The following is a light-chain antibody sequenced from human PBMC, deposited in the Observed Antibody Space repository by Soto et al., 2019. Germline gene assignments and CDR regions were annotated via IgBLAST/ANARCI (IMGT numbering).Light chain of an antibody. CDR3: QKYDASPLT. CDR1: QTLSTNS. CDR2: AAS. V-gene: IGKV3-20*01. Sequence: EIVLTQSPGTLSLSPGERASLSCRASQTLSTNSLAWYQQRLGQTPRLLIYAASTRDTDIPDRFNGSGSGTYFALTISRLEPEDFALYYCQKYDASPLTFGPGTKVDVK. J-gene: IGKJ3*01.